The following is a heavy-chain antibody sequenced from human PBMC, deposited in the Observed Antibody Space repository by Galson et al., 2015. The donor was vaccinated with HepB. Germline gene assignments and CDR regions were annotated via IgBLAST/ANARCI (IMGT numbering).Heavy chain of an antibody. CDR1: GYTFTSYD. V-gene: IGHV1-8*01. D-gene: IGHD4-11*01. Sequence: SVKVSCKASGYTFTSYDINWVRQATGQGLEWMGWMNPNSGNTGYAQKFQGRVTMTRNTSISTAYMELSSLRSEDTAVYYCARGRSSNYYYYYYMDVWGKGTTVTVSS. CDR3: ARGRSSNYYYYYYMDV. J-gene: IGHJ6*03. CDR2: MNPNSGNT.